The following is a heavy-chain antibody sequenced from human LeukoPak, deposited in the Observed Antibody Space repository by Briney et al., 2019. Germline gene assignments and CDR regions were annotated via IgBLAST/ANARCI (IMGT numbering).Heavy chain of an antibody. V-gene: IGHV4-39*01. Sequence: SETLSLTCTVSGGSISSSSYYWGWIRQPPGKGLEWLGSIYYSGTTYYNPSLKSRVTISVDTSKNQFSLKLSSVTAADTAVYYCARHRPVLRFWDPFDYWGQGTLVTVSS. CDR2: IYYSGTT. J-gene: IGHJ4*02. CDR1: GGSISSSSYY. CDR3: ARHRPVLRFWDPFDY. D-gene: IGHD3-3*01.